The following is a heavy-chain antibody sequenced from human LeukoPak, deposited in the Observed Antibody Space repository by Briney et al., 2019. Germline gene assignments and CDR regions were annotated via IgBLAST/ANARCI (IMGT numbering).Heavy chain of an antibody. CDR2: ISAYNGNT. CDR3: ARATRYYYDSGWFDP. J-gene: IGHJ5*02. V-gene: IGHV1-18*01. D-gene: IGHD3-22*01. Sequence: ASVKVSCKASGYTFTSSGISWVRQAPGQGLEWMGWISAYNGNTNYAQKLQGRVTMTTDTSTSTAYMELRSLRSDDTAVYYCARATRYYYDSGWFDPWGQGTLVTVSS. CDR1: GYTFTSSG.